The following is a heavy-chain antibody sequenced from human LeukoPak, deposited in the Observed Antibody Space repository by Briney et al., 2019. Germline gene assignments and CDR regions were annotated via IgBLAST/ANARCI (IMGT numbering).Heavy chain of an antibody. D-gene: IGHD3-10*01. J-gene: IGHJ4*02. CDR3: VKDSTLWFGVVEWPDY. CDR1: GFTFSSYA. V-gene: IGHV3-64D*06. Sequence: GGSLRLSCSASGFTFSSYAMHWVRQAPGKGLDWVSVISHNGGSTYYPDSVKGGFTVSRDNSKNTLYLQMSSLRAEDTAVYFCVKDSTLWFGVVEWPDYWGQGTLVTVSP. CDR2: ISHNGGST.